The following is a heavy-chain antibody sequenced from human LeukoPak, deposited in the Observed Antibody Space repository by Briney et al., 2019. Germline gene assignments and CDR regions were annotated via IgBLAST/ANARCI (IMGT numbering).Heavy chain of an antibody. V-gene: IGHV4-59*01. CDR3: ARVTIVATNYYYYYYYMDV. D-gene: IGHD5-12*01. CDR1: GGSISSYY. J-gene: IGHJ6*03. CDR2: IYYSGST. Sequence: SETLSLTCTVSGGSISSYYWSWIRQPPGKGLEWIGYIYYSGSTNYNPSLKSRVTISVDTSKNQFSLKLSSVTAADTAVYYCARVTIVATNYYYYYYYMDVWGKGTTVTVSS.